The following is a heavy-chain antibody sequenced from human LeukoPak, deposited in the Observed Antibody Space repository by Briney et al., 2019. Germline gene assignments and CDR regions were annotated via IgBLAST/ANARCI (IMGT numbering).Heavy chain of an antibody. CDR2: IYYSGST. V-gene: IGHV4-39*01. J-gene: IGHJ4*02. D-gene: IGHD5-18*01. CDR3: ARPNRGYSYGYPSSFDY. CDR1: GGSISSYY. Sequence: SETLSLTCTVSGGSISSYYWGWFRQPPGKGLEWIGSIYYSGSTYYNPSLKSRVTISAETSKNQFSLKLSSVTAADTAVYFCARPNRGYSYGYPSSFDYWGQGTLVTVSS.